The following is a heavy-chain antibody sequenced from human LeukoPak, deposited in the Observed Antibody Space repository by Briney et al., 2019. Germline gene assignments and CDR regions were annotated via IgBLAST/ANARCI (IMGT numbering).Heavy chain of an antibody. D-gene: IGHD1-7*01. CDR1: GFTFSSYA. CDR2: ISGSGGST. J-gene: IGHJ4*02. Sequence: GGSLRLSCAAFGFTFSSYAMSWVRQAPGKGLEWVSAISGSGGSTYYADSVKGRFTISRDNSKNTLYLQMNSLRAEDTAVYYCAKHNWNYDYFDYWGQGTLVTVSS. CDR3: AKHNWNYDYFDY. V-gene: IGHV3-23*01.